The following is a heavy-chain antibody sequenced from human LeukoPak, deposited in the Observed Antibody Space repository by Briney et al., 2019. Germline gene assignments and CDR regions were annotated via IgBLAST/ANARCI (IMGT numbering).Heavy chain of an antibody. CDR2: ISGSGGST. CDR3: ATAGSYPYYFDY. Sequence: TGGSLRLSCVASGFTFSRNAMSWVRQAPGKGLEWVSAISGSGGSTYYADSVKGRFTISRDNSKNTLYLQMNSLRAEDTAVYYCATAGSYPYYFDYWGQGTLVTVPS. CDR1: GFTFSRNA. J-gene: IGHJ4*02. D-gene: IGHD1-26*01. V-gene: IGHV3-23*01.